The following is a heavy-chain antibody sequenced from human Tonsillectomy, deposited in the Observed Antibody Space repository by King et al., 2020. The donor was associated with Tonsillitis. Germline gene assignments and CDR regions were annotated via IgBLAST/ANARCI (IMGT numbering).Heavy chain of an antibody. V-gene: IGHV3-73*01. J-gene: IGHJ3*02. D-gene: IGHD3-10*01. CDR2: VRSKGNSYAT. CDR3: TRPGGSGTSWAFDI. Sequence: QLVQSGGGLVQPGGSLKLSCAASWFTFRGSAMHWVRHASGKGVEWVCRVRSKGNSYATLYAASVKGRFTISRDGSKNTAYLQMNSLKTEDTAVYYCTRPGGSGTSWAFDIWGPETMVTVSS. CDR1: WFTFRGSA.